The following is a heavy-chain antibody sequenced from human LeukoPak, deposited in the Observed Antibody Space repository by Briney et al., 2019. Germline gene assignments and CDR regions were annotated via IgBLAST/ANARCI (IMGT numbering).Heavy chain of an antibody. CDR2: INHSGST. V-gene: IGHV4-34*01. Sequence: SGTLSLTCAVYGGSFSGYYWSWIRQPPGKGLEWIGEINHSGSTNYNPSLKSRVTISVDTSKNQFSLKLSSVTAADTAVYYCARGRKLVGATRACRLDYWGQGTLVTVSS. CDR3: ARGRKLVGATRACRLDY. D-gene: IGHD1-26*01. J-gene: IGHJ4*02. CDR1: GGSFSGYY.